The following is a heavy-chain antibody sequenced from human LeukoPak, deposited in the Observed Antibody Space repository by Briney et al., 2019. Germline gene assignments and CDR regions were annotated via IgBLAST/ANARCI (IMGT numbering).Heavy chain of an antibody. CDR1: GFIFNNYA. Sequence: GGSLRLSCTASGFIFNNYAMGWVRQAPGKGLEWVSVIGKTGGGTYHADSVRGRFTISRDNSKNTLYLQMNSLRAEDTAVYYCARAGYYDSSGYYYGYFQHWGQGTLVTVSS. D-gene: IGHD3-22*01. CDR2: IGKTGGGT. J-gene: IGHJ1*01. CDR3: ARAGYYDSSGYYYGYFQH. V-gene: IGHV3-23*01.